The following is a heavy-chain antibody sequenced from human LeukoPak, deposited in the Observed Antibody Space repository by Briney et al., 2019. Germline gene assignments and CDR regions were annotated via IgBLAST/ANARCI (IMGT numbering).Heavy chain of an antibody. V-gene: IGHV3-23*01. CDR1: EFTFSSYG. CDR3: AFIGGLGY. D-gene: IGHD3-16*01. CDR2: ISGSGGST. Sequence: GTSLSLPCAASEFTFSSYGMHWVRQAPGKGLEWVSAISGSGGSTYYADSVKGRFAISRDNSKNTLYLQMNSLRAEDTAVYYCAFIGGLGYWGQGTLVTVSS. J-gene: IGHJ4*02.